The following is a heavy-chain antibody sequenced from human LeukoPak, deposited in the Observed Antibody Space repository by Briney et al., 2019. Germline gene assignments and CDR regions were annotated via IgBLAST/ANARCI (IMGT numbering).Heavy chain of an antibody. D-gene: IGHD6-19*01. CDR2: IYHSGST. CDR1: GYSISSGYY. V-gene: IGHV4-38-2*02. J-gene: IGHJ4*02. CDR3: ASGGTYSSGWYYFDY. Sequence: PSETLSLTCTVSGYSISSGYYWGWIRQPPGKGLEWIGSIYHSGSTYYNPSLKSRVTISVDTSKNQFSLKLSSVTAADTAVYYCASGGTYSSGWYYFDYWGQGTLVTVSS.